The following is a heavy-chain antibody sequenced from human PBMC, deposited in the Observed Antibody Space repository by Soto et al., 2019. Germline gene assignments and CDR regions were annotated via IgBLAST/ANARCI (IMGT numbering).Heavy chain of an antibody. V-gene: IGHV4-4*02. CDR1: GGSFTINNW. CDR3: ASRDPGTSVDY. Sequence: VSGGSFTINNWWTWVRQPPGQGLEWIGEIYRTGSTNYNPSLKSRVTISLDKSENQFSLKVTSLTAADTAVYYCASRDPGTSVDYWGQGTLVTVSS. J-gene: IGHJ4*02. D-gene: IGHD1-7*01. CDR2: IYRTGST.